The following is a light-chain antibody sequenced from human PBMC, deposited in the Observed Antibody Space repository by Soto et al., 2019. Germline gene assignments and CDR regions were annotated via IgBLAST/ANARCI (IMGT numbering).Light chain of an antibody. Sequence: EVVLTQSPVTLSLSPGERATLSCRASQSFRGLLAWYQQKPGQAPRLLIYDAYNRATRIPPRFSDSGSGTDFTLTISSLEPEDSAVYYCQQRHMWPITFGQGTRMEIK. CDR2: DAY. J-gene: IGKJ5*01. CDR3: QQRHMWPIT. CDR1: QSFRGL. V-gene: IGKV3-11*01.